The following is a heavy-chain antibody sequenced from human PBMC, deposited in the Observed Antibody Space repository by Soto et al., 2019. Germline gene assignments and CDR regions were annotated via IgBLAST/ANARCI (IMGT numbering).Heavy chain of an antibody. CDR1: GFTFSSYS. Sequence: GGSLRLSCAASGFTFSSYSMNWVRQAPGKGLEWVSSISSSSSYIYYADSVKGRFTISRDNAKNSLYLQMNSLRAEDTAVYYCARDSGWMGYYYYGMDVWGQGTTVTVSS. CDR2: ISSSSSYI. CDR3: ARDSGWMGYYYYGMDV. V-gene: IGHV3-21*04. J-gene: IGHJ6*02. D-gene: IGHD6-19*01.